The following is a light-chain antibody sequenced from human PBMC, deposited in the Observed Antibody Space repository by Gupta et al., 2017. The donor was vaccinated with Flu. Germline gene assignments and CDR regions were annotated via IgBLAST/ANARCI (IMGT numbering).Light chain of an antibody. CDR3: QQYNNWPPPELT. CDR2: GAS. CDR1: QSISSN. J-gene: IGKJ4*01. V-gene: IGKV3-15*01. Sequence: EIVMTQSPATLSVYPGEKATLSCRASQSISSNLAWYQQKPGQAPRLLMYGASTRATGVPPRFRGTGSRTNFTLTINSLQTEDFALYYCQQYNNWPPPELTVGGGTKVEVK.